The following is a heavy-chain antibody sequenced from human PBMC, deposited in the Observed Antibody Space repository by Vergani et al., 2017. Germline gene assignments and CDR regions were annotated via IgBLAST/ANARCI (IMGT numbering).Heavy chain of an antibody. Sequence: QVQLQESGPGLVKPPGTLSLPCAVSGGYISGTNWWIWVRQSPGKGLAWIGEIYHSGSTNYNPSLKSRVTISVDKSKIQFSLKLCSVTAADKAVYYCARTTPSTVVTLWGYYYYAMDVWGQGTTVTVSS. CDR2: IYHSGST. D-gene: IGHD4-23*01. J-gene: IGHJ6*02. CDR3: ARTTPSTVVTLWGYYYYAMDV. CDR1: GGYISGTNW. V-gene: IGHV4-4*03.